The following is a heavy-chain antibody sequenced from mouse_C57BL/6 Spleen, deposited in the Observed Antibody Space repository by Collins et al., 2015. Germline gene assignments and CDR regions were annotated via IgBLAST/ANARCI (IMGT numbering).Heavy chain of an antibody. Sequence: EVQLQQSGPELVKPGASVKISCKASGYSFADYFMHWVKQSHVKSLEWIGRINPYTGATSYNQNFKDKASLTVDKSSSTAYMELHSLTSEDSAVYYCARGHYGSSLYYFDYWGQGTTLTVSS. CDR2: INPYTGAT. D-gene: IGHD1-1*01. CDR3: ARGHYGSSLYYFDY. J-gene: IGHJ2*01. CDR1: GYSFADYF. V-gene: IGHV1-26*01.